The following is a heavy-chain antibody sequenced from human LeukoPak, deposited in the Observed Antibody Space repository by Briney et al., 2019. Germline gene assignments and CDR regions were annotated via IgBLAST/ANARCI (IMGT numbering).Heavy chain of an antibody. D-gene: IGHD1-26*01. V-gene: IGHV3-74*01. CDR2: INSDGSST. CDR1: GFTFSNYW. J-gene: IGHJ6*03. CDR3: ARVSSGSYFGYYYYYMDV. Sequence: SGGSLRLSCAASGFTFSNYWMHRVRQAPGKGLVWVSRINSDGSSTSYADSVKGRFTISRDNAKNTLYLQMNSLRAEDTAVYYCARVSSGSYFGYYYYYMDVWGKGTTVTVSS.